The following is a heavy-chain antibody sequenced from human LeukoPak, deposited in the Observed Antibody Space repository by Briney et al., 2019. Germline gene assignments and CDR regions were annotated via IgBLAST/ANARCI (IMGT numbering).Heavy chain of an antibody. J-gene: IGHJ4*02. CDR2: IYYNGRT. D-gene: IGHD3-10*01. V-gene: IGHV4-61*01. CDR1: GASVSSSTYS. Sequence: SETLSLTCAVSGASVSSSTYSWIWIRQPPGKGLEWIAYIYYNGRTTYNPSLKSRVTISLDTSKNQFSLRLSSVTDADTAVYYCASDYGSGSWRFDYWGQGTLATVSS. CDR3: ASDYGSGSWRFDY.